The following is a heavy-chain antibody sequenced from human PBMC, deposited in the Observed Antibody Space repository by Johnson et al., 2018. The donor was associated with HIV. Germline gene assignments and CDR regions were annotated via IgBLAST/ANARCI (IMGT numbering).Heavy chain of an antibody. D-gene: IGHD1-26*01. CDR3: AGLGGSHDAFDI. J-gene: IGHJ3*02. V-gene: IGHV3-53*03. CDR2: IYSGGSI. Sequence: EWVSVIYSGGSIAYADSVKGRFTISRDNAKNSLYVQMNSLRAEDMAVYYCAGLGGSHDAFDIWGQGTMVTVSS.